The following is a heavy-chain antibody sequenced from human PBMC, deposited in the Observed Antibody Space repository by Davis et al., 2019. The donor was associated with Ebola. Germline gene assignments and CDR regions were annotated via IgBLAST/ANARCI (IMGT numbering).Heavy chain of an antibody. Sequence: GSLRLSFAVYGGSFSGYYWSWIRQPPGKGLEWIGYIYYSGSTNYNPSLKSRVTISVDTSKNQFSLKLSSVTAADTAVYYCARVAGTAIRAYYFDYWGQGTLVTVSS. D-gene: IGHD2-21*02. V-gene: IGHV4-59*01. CDR1: GGSFSGYY. J-gene: IGHJ4*02. CDR2: IYYSGST. CDR3: ARVAGTAIRAYYFDY.